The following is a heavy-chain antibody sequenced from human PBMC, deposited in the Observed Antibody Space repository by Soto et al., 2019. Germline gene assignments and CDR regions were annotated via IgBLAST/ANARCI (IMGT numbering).Heavy chain of an antibody. CDR1: GGSISSYY. CDR2: IYYSGST. Sequence: SETLSLTCTVSGGSISSYYWSWIRQPPGKGLEWIGYIYYSGSTNYNPSLKSRVTISVDTSKNQFSLKLSSVTAADTAVYYRARHSSSWSPYFDYWGQGTLVTVSS. D-gene: IGHD6-13*01. CDR3: ARHSSSWSPYFDY. J-gene: IGHJ4*02. V-gene: IGHV4-59*01.